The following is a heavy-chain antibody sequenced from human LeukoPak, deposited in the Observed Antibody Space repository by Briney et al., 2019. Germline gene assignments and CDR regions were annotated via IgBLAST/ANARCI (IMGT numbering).Heavy chain of an antibody. D-gene: IGHD1-1*01. CDR2: IHYSGTA. V-gene: IGHV4-39*07. CDR3: ARKHRWNGLYFDY. J-gene: IGHJ4*02. Sequence: SETLSLTCTVSGGSISSSSYYWGWIRQPPGKGLEWIGYIHYSGTAYYNPSLLSRVTMSVDTSKNQFSLKLSSVTAVDTAVYYCARKHRWNGLYFDYWGQGILVTVSS. CDR1: GGSISSSSYY.